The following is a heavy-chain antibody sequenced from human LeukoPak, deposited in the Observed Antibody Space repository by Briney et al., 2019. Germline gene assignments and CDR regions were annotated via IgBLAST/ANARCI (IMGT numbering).Heavy chain of an antibody. CDR3: ARDAELRMFDY. V-gene: IGHV4-4*07. CDR2: IYSSGST. J-gene: IGHJ4*02. D-gene: IGHD4-23*01. Sequence: PSETLSLTCTVSGGSISSYFWCWIRQPAGKGLEWSGRIYSSGSTNYNPSLKSRVTMSVDTSKNQFSLKLSSVTAADTAVYYCARDAELRMFDYRGQGTVVTVSS. CDR1: GGSISSYF.